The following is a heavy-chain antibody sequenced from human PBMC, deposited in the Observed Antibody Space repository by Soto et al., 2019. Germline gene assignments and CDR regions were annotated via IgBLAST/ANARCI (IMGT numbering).Heavy chain of an antibody. V-gene: IGHV3-33*01. CDR1: GFTFSSYG. J-gene: IGHJ6*02. CDR2: IWYDGSNK. Sequence: QVQLVESGGGVVQPGRSLRLSCAASGFTFSSYGMHWVRQAPGKGLEWVAVIWYDGSNKYYADSVKGRFTISRDNSKNTLYLQMNSLRAEDTAVYYCAMTMVRGVNGMDVWGQGTTVTVSS. D-gene: IGHD3-10*01. CDR3: AMTMVRGVNGMDV.